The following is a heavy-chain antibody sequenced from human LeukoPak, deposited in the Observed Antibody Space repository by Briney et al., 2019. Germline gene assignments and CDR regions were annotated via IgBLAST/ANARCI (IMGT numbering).Heavy chain of an antibody. CDR3: ARGGYWGSAPYYFDY. J-gene: IGHJ4*02. Sequence: PSQTLSLTCTVSGGSISSGGYYWSWIRQHPGKGLEWIGYIYYSGSTYYNPSLKSRVTISVDTSKNQFSLKLSSVTAADTAVYYCARGGYWGSAPYYFDYWGQGTLVTVSS. D-gene: IGHD7-27*01. CDR2: IYYSGST. V-gene: IGHV4-31*03. CDR1: GGSISSGGYY.